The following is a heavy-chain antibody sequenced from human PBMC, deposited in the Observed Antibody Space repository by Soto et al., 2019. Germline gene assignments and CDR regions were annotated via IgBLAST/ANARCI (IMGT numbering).Heavy chain of an antibody. Sequence: QITLKESGPTLVKPTQTLTLPCTFSGFSLSTSGVGVGWIRQPPGKALEWLALIYWDDDKRYSPSLKSRHTITKDTSKNQVVLTMTNMDPVDTAAYYCAHVYCGYDNFDYWGQGTLVTVSS. V-gene: IGHV2-5*02. CDR1: GFSLSTSGVG. CDR3: AHVYCGYDNFDY. J-gene: IGHJ4*02. CDR2: IYWDDDK. D-gene: IGHD5-12*01.